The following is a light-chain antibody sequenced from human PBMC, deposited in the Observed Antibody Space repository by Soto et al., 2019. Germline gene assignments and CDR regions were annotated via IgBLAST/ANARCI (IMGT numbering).Light chain of an antibody. CDR3: ETWDSNTHTV. CDR1: RGHSSYI. J-gene: IGLJ3*02. CDR2: LEGSGSY. V-gene: IGLV4-60*02. Sequence: QSVLPQSASASASLGSSVKLTCTLSRGHSSYIIAWHQQQPGKAPRYLMKLEGSGSYNKGSGVPDRFSGSSSGADRYLTISNLQFEDEADYYCETWDSNTHTVFGGGTKVTVL.